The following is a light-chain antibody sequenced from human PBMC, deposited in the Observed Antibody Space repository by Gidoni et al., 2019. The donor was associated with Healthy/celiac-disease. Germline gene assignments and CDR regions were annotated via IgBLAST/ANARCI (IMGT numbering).Light chain of an antibody. CDR2: AAS. CDR3: QQLNSYTIT. CDR1: QGISSY. J-gene: IGKJ5*01. V-gene: IGKV1-9*01. Sequence: DIQQTQSPSFLSASVGDRVTITCRASQGISSYLVLYQQKPGKAPTPLLYAASTLQRGVPSGYSGSRCGTEFTLTINSVQPGDCATFYCQQLNSYTITFGQGTRLEIK.